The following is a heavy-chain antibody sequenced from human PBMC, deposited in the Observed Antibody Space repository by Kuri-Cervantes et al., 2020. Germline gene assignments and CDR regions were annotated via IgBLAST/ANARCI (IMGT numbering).Heavy chain of an antibody. V-gene: IGHV3-74*01. CDR3: ARSRDVSYYGMDV. CDR2: INTDGTTT. Sequence: GESLKISCAASGFTFSNYWMHWVRQAPGKGLVWVSRINTDGTTTNYADSVKGRFTISRDSAKSTVYLQMNGLRGEDTAVYYCARSRDVSYYGMDVWGQGTTVTVSS. CDR1: GFTFSNYW. J-gene: IGHJ6*02. D-gene: IGHD3-10*01.